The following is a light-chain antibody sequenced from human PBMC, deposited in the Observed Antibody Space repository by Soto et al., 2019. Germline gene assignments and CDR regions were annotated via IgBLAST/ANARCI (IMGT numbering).Light chain of an antibody. V-gene: IGLV2-14*03. Sequence: QSVLTQPASVSGSPGQSIPISCTGTSSDVGGYNYVSWYQQHPGKAPKLMIYDVSNRPSGVSNRFSGSKSGNTASLTVSGLQAEDEADYYCSSYTSSSLHVFGTGTKVTVL. CDR2: DVS. CDR3: SSYTSSSLHV. J-gene: IGLJ1*01. CDR1: SSDVGGYNY.